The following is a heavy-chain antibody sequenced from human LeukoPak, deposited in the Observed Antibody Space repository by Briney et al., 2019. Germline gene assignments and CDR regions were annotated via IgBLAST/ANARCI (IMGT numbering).Heavy chain of an antibody. J-gene: IGHJ1*01. CDR2: INHSGST. Sequence: PSETLSLTCAVYGGSFSGYYWSWIRQPPGKGLEWIGEINHSGSTNYNPSLKSRVTISVDTSKNQFSLKLSSVTAADTAVYYCASGNIAVAGTRAEYFQHWGQGTLVTVSS. D-gene: IGHD6-19*01. CDR1: GGSFSGYY. V-gene: IGHV4-34*01. CDR3: ASGNIAVAGTRAEYFQH.